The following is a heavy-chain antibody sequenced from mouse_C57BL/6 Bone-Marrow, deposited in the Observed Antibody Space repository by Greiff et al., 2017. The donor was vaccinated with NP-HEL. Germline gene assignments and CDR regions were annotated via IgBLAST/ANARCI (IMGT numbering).Heavy chain of an antibody. Sequence: QVQLQQPGAELVRPGSSVKLSCKASGYTFTSYWMDWVKQRPGQGLEWIGNIYPSDSETHYNQKFKDKATLTVDKSSSTAYMQLSSLTSEDSAVYYCARSYGSSFPTDYWGQGTTLTVSS. CDR3: ARSYGSSFPTDY. CDR1: GYTFTSYW. V-gene: IGHV1-61*01. D-gene: IGHD1-1*01. CDR2: IYPSDSET. J-gene: IGHJ2*01.